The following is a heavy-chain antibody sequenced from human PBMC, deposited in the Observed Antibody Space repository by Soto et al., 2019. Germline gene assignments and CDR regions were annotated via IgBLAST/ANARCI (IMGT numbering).Heavy chain of an antibody. J-gene: IGHJ4*02. CDR3: ARRIPASGTFEY. D-gene: IGHD6-13*01. CDR1: GFSISTSGEG. V-gene: IGHV2-5*02. CDR2: FYWDDDK. Sequence: QITLKESGPTLVEPTQTLTLTCTFSGFSISTSGEGVGWVRQPPGKALEWLALFYWDDDKRYSPSLQSRLTITKDTSKNQVVLTMTNMDPVDTATYYCARRIPASGTFEYWGQGTLVTVAS.